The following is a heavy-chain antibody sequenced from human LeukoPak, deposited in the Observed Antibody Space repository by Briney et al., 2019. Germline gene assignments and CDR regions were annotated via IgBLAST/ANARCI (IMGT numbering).Heavy chain of an antibody. CDR1: GGSFSGYY. V-gene: IGHV4-34*01. D-gene: IGHD2-15*01. CDR2: INHSGST. Sequence: PSETLSLTCAVYGGSFSGYYWSWNRQPPGEGLEWIGEINHSGSTNYNPSLKSRVTISVDTSKNQFSLKLSSVTAADTAVYYCARSPRRLGYCSGGSCYYYYGMDVWGQGTTVTVSS. J-gene: IGHJ6*02. CDR3: ARSPRRLGYCSGGSCYYYYGMDV.